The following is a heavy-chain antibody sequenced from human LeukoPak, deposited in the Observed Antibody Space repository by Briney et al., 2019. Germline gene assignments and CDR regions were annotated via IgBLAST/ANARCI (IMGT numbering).Heavy chain of an antibody. Sequence: GGSLRLSCAASGFTFSSYEMNWLRQAPGKGLEWVSYISSSGSTIYYADSVKGRFTISRDNAKNSLYLQMNSLRAEDRAVYHCARDSKYRLFDHWGQGTLVTVSS. V-gene: IGHV3-48*03. J-gene: IGHJ4*02. CDR1: GFTFSSYE. CDR2: ISSSGSTI. D-gene: IGHD2/OR15-2a*01. CDR3: ARDSKYRLFDH.